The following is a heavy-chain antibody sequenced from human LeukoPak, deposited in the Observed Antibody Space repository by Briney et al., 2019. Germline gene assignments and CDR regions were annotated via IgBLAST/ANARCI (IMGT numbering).Heavy chain of an antibody. CDR3: AKEPPGRSSSPGFDY. Sequence: GGSLRLSCAASGFTFSSYGMHWVRQAPGKGLEWVAFIRYDGSNKYYADSVKGRFTISRDNSKNTLYLQMNSLRAEDTAVYYCAKEPPGRSSSPGFDYWGQGTLVTVSS. V-gene: IGHV3-30*02. CDR1: GFTFSSYG. CDR2: IRYDGSNK. D-gene: IGHD6-6*01. J-gene: IGHJ4*02.